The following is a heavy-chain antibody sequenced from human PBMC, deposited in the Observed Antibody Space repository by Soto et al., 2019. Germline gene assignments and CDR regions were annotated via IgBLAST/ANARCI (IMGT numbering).Heavy chain of an antibody. V-gene: IGHV5-51*01. J-gene: IGHJ5*01. Sequence: PGESLKISCQGAGYNFATSWIAWVRQMPGKGLEWMGIIYPGDSEARYSPSFQGHVTISADRSTATAFLQWRSLEASDSALYFCARLVSLLQPSDSWGQGTPGTVSS. CDR3: ARLVSLLQPSDS. CDR2: IYPGDSEA. D-gene: IGHD4-4*01. CDR1: GYNFATSW.